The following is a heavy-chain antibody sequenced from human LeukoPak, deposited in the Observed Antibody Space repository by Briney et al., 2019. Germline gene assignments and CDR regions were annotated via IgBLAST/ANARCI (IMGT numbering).Heavy chain of an antibody. CDR2: IYSGGST. V-gene: IGHV3-53*01. CDR1: GFTVSSNY. J-gene: IGHJ4*02. CDR3: ASRFSGYYYPYYFDY. Sequence: GGSLRLSCAASGFTVSSNYMSWVRQAPGKGLEWVSVIYSGGSTYYADSVKGRFTISRDNSKNTLYLQMNSLRAEDTAVYYCASRFSGYYYPYYFDYWGQGTLVTISS. D-gene: IGHD3-22*01.